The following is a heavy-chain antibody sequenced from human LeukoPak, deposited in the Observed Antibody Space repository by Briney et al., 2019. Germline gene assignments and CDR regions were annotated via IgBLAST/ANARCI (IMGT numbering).Heavy chain of an antibody. CDR3: ARRKNTAIAMVRGVRGGLNWFDP. D-gene: IGHD3-10*01. Sequence: SGTLSLTCGVSGGSISSSYWWSWVRQPPGKGLEWIREIYHSGSTNYNPSLKSRVTISMDKSKNQFSLKLSSVTAADTAVYYCARRKNTAIAMVRGVRGGLNWFDPWGQGTLVTVSS. CDR1: GGSISSSYW. J-gene: IGHJ5*02. V-gene: IGHV4-4*02. CDR2: IYHSGST.